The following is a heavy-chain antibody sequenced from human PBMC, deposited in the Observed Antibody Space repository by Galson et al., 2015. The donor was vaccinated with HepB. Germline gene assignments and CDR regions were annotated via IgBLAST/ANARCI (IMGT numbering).Heavy chain of an antibody. V-gene: IGHV3-33*01. D-gene: IGHD2-15*01. CDR1: GFPFSSYG. Sequence: SLRLSCVASGFPFSSYGMHWVRQAPGKGLEWVAAIWYDGSNRYHADSVKGRFTISRDNSKNTLYLQMSSLRAEDTALYSCARDLSGSGGAFDFWGQGTMVIVSS. J-gene: IGHJ3*01. CDR2: IWYDGSNR. CDR3: ARDLSGSGGAFDF.